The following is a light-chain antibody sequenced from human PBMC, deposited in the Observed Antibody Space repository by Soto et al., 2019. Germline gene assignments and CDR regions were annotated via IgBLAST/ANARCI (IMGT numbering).Light chain of an antibody. J-gene: IGKJ3*01. CDR2: GAS. CDR3: QQNYNTPFT. CDR1: QNIAIY. V-gene: IGKV1-39*01. Sequence: DIQMTQFPSSLSASVGDRVSITCRASQNIAIYVNWYQQRPGKAPKLLVYGASSLQSGVPLRFSGSGSGTDFTLTISSLQPEDFATYYCQQNYNTPFTFGPGTKVD.